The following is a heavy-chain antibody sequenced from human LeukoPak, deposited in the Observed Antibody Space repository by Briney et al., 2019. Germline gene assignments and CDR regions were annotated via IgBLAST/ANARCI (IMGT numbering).Heavy chain of an antibody. CDR3: AREGDSSGYYRDCAFDI. Sequence: SETLSLTCTVSGGSISSYYWSWIRQPPGKGLEWIGYIYYSGSTYYNPSLKSRVTISVDTSKNQFSLKLSSVTAADTAVYYCAREGDSSGYYRDCAFDIWGQGTMVTVSS. CDR2: IYYSGST. CDR1: GGSISSYY. D-gene: IGHD3-22*01. J-gene: IGHJ3*02. V-gene: IGHV4-59*12.